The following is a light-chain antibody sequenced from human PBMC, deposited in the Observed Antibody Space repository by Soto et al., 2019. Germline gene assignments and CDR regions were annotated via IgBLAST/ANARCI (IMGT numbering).Light chain of an antibody. J-gene: IGLJ2*01. Sequence: QSVLTQPPSASGSPGQSGTISCTGTSGDIGTYNYVSWYQHHPGKAPKLILYEVNKRPSGVPDRFSGSKSGNTASLTVSGLQAEDEADYYCNSYADDNLIFGGGTQLTVL. CDR3: NSYADDNLI. CDR1: SGDIGTYNY. V-gene: IGLV2-8*01. CDR2: EVN.